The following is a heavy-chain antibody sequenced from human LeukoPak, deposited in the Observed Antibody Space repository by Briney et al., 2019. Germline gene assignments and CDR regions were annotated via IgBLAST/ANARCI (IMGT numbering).Heavy chain of an antibody. D-gene: IGHD3-10*01. CDR1: GYRFTSYW. CDR2: IYPGDSDT. V-gene: IGHV5-51*01. Sequence: GESLKISCKGSGYRFTSYWIGWVRQMPGKGLEWMGIIYPGDSDTRYSPSFQGQVTISADKSISTAYLQWSSLKASDTAMYYCARHRGSGSGSPYYYYYYMDVWGKGTTVTVSS. CDR3: ARHRGSGSGSPYYYYYYMDV. J-gene: IGHJ6*03.